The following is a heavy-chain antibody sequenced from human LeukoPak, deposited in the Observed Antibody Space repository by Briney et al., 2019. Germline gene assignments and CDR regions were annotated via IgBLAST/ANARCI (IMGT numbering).Heavy chain of an antibody. CDR3: AKGSGLDNGPLDY. CDR2: IIWNSGSI. Sequence: GGSLRLSCAASGFTFDDYAMHWVRQAPGKGLEWVSGIIWNSGSIGYADSVKGRFTISRDNAKNSLYLQMNSLRTEDMALYYCAKGSGLDNGPLDYWGQGTLVTVSS. J-gene: IGHJ4*02. D-gene: IGHD6-25*01. V-gene: IGHV3-9*03. CDR1: GFTFDDYA.